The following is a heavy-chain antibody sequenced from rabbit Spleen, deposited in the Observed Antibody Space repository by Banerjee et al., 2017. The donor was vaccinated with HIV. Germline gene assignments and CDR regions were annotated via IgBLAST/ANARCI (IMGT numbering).Heavy chain of an antibody. V-gene: IGHV1S40*01. Sequence: QSLEESGGDLVKPEGSLTLTCTASGFSFSSSYWMSWVRQAPGKGLEWIAYIYGGSGGTTYYASWAKGRFTISKASSTTVTLQMTSLTAADTATYFCARNYVNAFDPWGPGTLVTVS. CDR2: IYGGSGGTT. D-gene: IGHD1-1*01. J-gene: IGHJ2*01. CDR1: GFSFSSSYW. CDR3: ARNYVNAFDP.